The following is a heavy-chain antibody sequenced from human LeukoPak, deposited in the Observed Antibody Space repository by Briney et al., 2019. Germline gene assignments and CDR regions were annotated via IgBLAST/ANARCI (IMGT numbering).Heavy chain of an antibody. Sequence: GGSLRLSCAASGFTFSSYGMHWVRQAPGKGLEWVSSITSSGSTIYYADSVKGRFTVSRDNAKNSLYLQMNSLRAEDTAVYYCARAVKTYYYDSSGYYYYYYMDVWGKGTTVTISS. J-gene: IGHJ6*03. V-gene: IGHV3-48*04. CDR2: ITSSGSTI. CDR3: ARAVKTYYYDSSGYYYYYYMDV. D-gene: IGHD3-22*01. CDR1: GFTFSSYG.